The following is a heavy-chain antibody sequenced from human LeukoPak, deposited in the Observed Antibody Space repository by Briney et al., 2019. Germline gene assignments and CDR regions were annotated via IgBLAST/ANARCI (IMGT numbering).Heavy chain of an antibody. D-gene: IGHD2-15*01. CDR3: ARRDTNSGVDP. J-gene: IGHJ5*02. Sequence: SETLSLTCTVPSGFISRSTSYWGWVRQPPGKGLEWIGTIHYSGTTDINPSLKSRVTISVDTSKNQFSLKLSSVTAADTAVYYCARRDTNSGVDPWGQGTLVTVSS. V-gene: IGHV4-39*07. CDR1: SGFISRSTSY. CDR2: IHYSGTT.